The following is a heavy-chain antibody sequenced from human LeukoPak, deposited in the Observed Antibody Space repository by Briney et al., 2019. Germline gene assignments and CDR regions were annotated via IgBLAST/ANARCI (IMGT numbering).Heavy chain of an antibody. CDR1: GGSISSSSYY. CDR2: IYYSGST. CDR3: ARLVTGYSSGWSGPDAFDI. V-gene: IGHV4-39*07. J-gene: IGHJ3*02. D-gene: IGHD6-19*01. Sequence: SETLSLTCTVSGGSISSSSYYWGWIRQPPGKGLEWIGSIYYSGSTYYNPSLKSRVTISVDTSKNQFSLKLSSVTAADTAVYYCARLVTGYSSGWSGPDAFDIWGQGTMVTVSS.